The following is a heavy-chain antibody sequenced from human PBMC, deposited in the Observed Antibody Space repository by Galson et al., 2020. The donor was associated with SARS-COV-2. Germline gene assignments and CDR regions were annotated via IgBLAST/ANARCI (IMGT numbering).Heavy chain of an antibody. D-gene: IGHD3-22*01. J-gene: IGHJ3*02. CDR1: GDSVSSDSST. Sequence: SQTLSLTCVISGDSVSSDSSTWTWIRQSPSRGLEWLGRTYYKSKWEVDYALSLNSRITINADPSRNQFSLQLKSVTPEDTAVYYCARESFSMIGAFDIWGQGTMVTVSS. V-gene: IGHV6-1*01. CDR3: ARESFSMIGAFDI. CDR2: TYYKSKWEV.